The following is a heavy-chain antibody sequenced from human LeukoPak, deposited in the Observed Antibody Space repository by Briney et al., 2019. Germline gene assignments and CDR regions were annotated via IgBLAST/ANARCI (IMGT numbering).Heavy chain of an antibody. CDR3: ARDRWERSFFEY. V-gene: IGHV1-18*01. Sequence: ASVKVSCKASGYTFTSYGISWVRQAPGQGLEWRGWISAHNDNTHYAQNFQGRVTMTTDTSTSTAYMELRRLRSDDTAVYYCARDRWERSFFEYWGQGTLVTVSS. CDR2: ISAHNDNT. J-gene: IGHJ4*02. D-gene: IGHD4-23*01. CDR1: GYTFTSYG.